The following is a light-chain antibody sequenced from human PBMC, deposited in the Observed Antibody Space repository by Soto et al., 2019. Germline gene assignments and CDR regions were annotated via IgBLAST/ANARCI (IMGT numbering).Light chain of an antibody. J-gene: IGKJ3*01. Sequence: EIVLTQSPGTLSLSPGERATLSCRASQTVSSSLAWYQQKPGQAPRLLIHGAYTRAPGIPDRFSGSGSGTDFTLAINRVEPEDSAVYYCLQYGRSPTFGPGTKVDNK. CDR3: LQYGRSPT. CDR1: QTVSSS. CDR2: GAY. V-gene: IGKV3-20*01.